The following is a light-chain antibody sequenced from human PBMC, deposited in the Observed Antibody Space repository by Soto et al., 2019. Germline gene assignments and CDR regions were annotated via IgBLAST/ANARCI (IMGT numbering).Light chain of an antibody. CDR1: SSDVGGYNF. Sequence: QSALTQPASVSGSPGQSITISCTGTSSDVGGYNFVSWYQQHPGKAPKLMIYEVNNRPSGVSNRFSGSKSGNTASLTISGLQAVDEADYYCSSWTSSTTQVLGGGTKVTVL. J-gene: IGLJ3*02. CDR3: SSWTSSTTQV. V-gene: IGLV2-14*01. CDR2: EVN.